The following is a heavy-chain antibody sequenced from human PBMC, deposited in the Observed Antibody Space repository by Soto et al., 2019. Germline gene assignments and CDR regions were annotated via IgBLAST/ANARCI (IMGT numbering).Heavy chain of an antibody. V-gene: IGHV3-23*01. CDR3: AKDRRAGGNSAFYFDF. CDR2: ISATGGGT. Sequence: GSLRLSCAASGVKFSSYAMSWVRQAPGKGLEWVSLISATGGGTYYADSVKGRFTISRDNSDNTLYLQVHSLRAEDTAVYYCAKDRRAGGNSAFYFDFWGQGAQVTVSS. D-gene: IGHD3-16*01. J-gene: IGHJ5*01. CDR1: GVKFSSYA.